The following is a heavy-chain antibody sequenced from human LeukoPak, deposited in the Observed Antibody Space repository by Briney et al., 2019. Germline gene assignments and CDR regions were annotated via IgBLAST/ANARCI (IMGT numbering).Heavy chain of an antibody. D-gene: IGHD6-6*01. CDR2: ISAYNGNT. V-gene: IGHV1-18*01. Sequence: GASVKVSCKASGYTFTSYGISWVRQAPGQGLEWMGWISAYNGNTNYAQKLQGRVTMTTDTSTSTAYMELRSLRSDDTAVYYCAREAYSSSSRLHRFDPWGQGTLVTVSS. J-gene: IGHJ5*02. CDR3: AREAYSSSSRLHRFDP. CDR1: GYTFTSYG.